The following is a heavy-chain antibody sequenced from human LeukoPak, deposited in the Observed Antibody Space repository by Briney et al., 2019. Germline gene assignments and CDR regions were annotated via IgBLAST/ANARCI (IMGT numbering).Heavy chain of an antibody. CDR2: INPSGGST. CDR1: GYTFTSYY. J-gene: IGHJ4*02. V-gene: IGHV1-46*01. Sequence: GASVKVSCKASGYTFTSYYMHWVRQAPGQGLEWMGIINPSGGSTSYAQKFQGRVTMTRDTSTSTVYMELSSLRSEDTAVYYCASSSSSWYLPLYYFDYWGQGTLVTVSS. D-gene: IGHD6-13*01. CDR3: ASSSSSWYLPLYYFDY.